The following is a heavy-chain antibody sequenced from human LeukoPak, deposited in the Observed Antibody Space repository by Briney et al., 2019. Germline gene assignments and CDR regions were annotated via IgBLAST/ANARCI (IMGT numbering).Heavy chain of an antibody. CDR3: ARQATFGYAYAYYLDL. J-gene: IGHJ4*02. CDR1: SDSISSTYYY. V-gene: IGHV4-39*01. D-gene: IGHD3-16*01. Sequence: TSETLSLTCTVSSDSISSTYYYWGWIRQSPDKGLEWIGTFHYSGSNYYNPSLKSRITLSVDTSKNQFSLSLISVTAADTAVYFCARQATFGYAYAYYLDLWGQGTLVTVSS. CDR2: FHYSGSN.